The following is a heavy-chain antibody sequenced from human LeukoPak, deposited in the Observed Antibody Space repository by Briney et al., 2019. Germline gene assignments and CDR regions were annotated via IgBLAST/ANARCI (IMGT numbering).Heavy chain of an antibody. CDR2: VQHIGGET. V-gene: IGHV3-7*01. D-gene: IGHD4-11*01. CDR1: GFTVSSTY. CDR3: ATYSILNAREFRY. Sequence: GGSLRLSCAASGFTVSSTYMSWVRQAPGKGLEWVANVQHIGGETYYVDSVKGRFTISRDNAKNSVYLQMNSLGADDTAVYYCATYSILNAREFRYWGQGTLVTVTS. J-gene: IGHJ1*01.